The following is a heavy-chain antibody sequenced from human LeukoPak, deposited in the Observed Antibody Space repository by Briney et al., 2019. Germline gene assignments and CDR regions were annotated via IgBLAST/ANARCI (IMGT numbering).Heavy chain of an antibody. D-gene: IGHD1-1*01. V-gene: IGHV1-8*03. CDR3: ARATGTAYYYYYYYMDV. Sequence: ASVKVSCKASGYTFSNYDINWVRQAPGQGLEWMGWMNPNGGNTGYAQKFQGRVSITRNTSISTAYMELSSLRSEDTAVYYCARATGTAYYYYYYYMDVWGKGTTVTVSS. CDR1: GYTFSNYD. CDR2: MNPNGGNT. J-gene: IGHJ6*03.